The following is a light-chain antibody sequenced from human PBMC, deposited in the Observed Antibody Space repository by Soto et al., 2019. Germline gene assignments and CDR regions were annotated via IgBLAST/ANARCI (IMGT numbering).Light chain of an antibody. CDR1: SSDVGGYDY. V-gene: IGLV2-8*01. J-gene: IGLJ2*01. CDR2: EVI. Sequence: QSALTQPPSASGSPGQSVTLSCTGTSSDVGGYDYVSWYQQHPGKAPRLMIYEVIRRPSGVPDRFSGSKSGNTASLTVSGLQAEDEADYYCSSYAGSNNLVFGAGTKVTVL. CDR3: SSYAGSNNLV.